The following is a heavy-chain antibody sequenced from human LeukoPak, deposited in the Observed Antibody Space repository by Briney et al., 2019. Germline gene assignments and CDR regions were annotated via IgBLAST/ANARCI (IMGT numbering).Heavy chain of an antibody. J-gene: IGHJ4*02. V-gene: IGHV1-2*02. CDR1: GYTFTGYY. CDR2: INPNSGGT. Sequence: ASVKVSCKASGYTFTGYYMHWVRQAPGQGLEWMGWINPNSGGTNYAQKFQGRVTMTRDTSISTAYMELSRLRSDDTAVYYCAREDYSNSLQNVGDYWGQGTLVIISS. D-gene: IGHD4-11*01. CDR3: AREDYSNSLQNVGDY.